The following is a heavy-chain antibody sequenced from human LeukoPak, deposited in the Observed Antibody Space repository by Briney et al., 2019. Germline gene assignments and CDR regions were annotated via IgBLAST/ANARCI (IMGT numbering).Heavy chain of an antibody. D-gene: IGHD6-19*01. V-gene: IGHV4-34*01. CDR2: INHSGST. CDR3: ARPSGWYRFNYFDY. Sequence: SETLSLTCAVYGGSFSGYYWSWIRQPPGKGLEWIGEINHSGSTNYNPSLKSRVTISVDASKNQFSLKLSSVTAADTAVYYCARPSGWYRFNYFDYWGQGTLVTVSS. J-gene: IGHJ4*02. CDR1: GGSFSGYY.